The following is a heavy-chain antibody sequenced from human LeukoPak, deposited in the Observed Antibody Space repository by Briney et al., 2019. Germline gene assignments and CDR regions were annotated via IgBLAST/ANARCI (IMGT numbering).Heavy chain of an antibody. CDR2: IGYRGGSI. V-gene: IGHV3-23*01. J-gene: IGHJ4*02. CDR1: GFSFSYYA. CDR3: ARAEAGTSSGTDY. D-gene: IGHD1-7*01. Sequence: GGSLRLSCAASGFSFSYYAMSWVRQAPGKGLEWVSIIGYRGGSIYYGNSVKGRFTISRDNAKNSLYLQMNSLRAEDTAVYYCARAEAGTSSGTDYWGQGTLVTVSS.